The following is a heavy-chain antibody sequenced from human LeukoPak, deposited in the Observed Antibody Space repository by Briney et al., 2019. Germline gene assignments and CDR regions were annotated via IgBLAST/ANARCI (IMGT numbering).Heavy chain of an antibody. J-gene: IGHJ1*01. CDR2: ISSSSSYI. D-gene: IGHD1-26*01. V-gene: IGHV3-21*01. Sequence: PGGSLRLSCAVSGFTFSSYSMNWVRQAPGKGLEWVSSISSSSSYIYYADSVKGRFTISRDNAKNSLYLQMNSLRAEDTAVYCCARDEVGALAEYFQHWGQGTLVTVSS. CDR1: GFTFSSYS. CDR3: ARDEVGALAEYFQH.